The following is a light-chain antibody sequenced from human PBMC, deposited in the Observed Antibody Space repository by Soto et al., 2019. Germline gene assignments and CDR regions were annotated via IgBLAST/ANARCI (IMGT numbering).Light chain of an antibody. CDR3: QQYGSSLLT. Sequence: EIVMTQSPDTLSLSPGETATLSCRASQSVSSNYVAWFHQKPGQAPRLLIYGASSRATGIPDRFSGSGSGTDFTLTISRLEPEDFAVYYCQQYGSSLLTFGGGTKVDIK. V-gene: IGKV3-20*01. CDR2: GAS. J-gene: IGKJ4*01. CDR1: QSVSSNY.